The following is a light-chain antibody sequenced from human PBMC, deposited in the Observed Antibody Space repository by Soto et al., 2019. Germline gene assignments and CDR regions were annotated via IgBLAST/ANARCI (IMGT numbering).Light chain of an antibody. J-gene: IGKJ4*01. CDR2: AAS. Sequence: DIQMTQSPSSLSASVGDRVTITCRASQDISNYLAWYQQKPGKVPKVLMYAASTLQSGVPSRFSGSGSGTYFTLTISSLQPEDVRTYYCQKYNSDPPLFGGGTKVEIK. CDR1: QDISNY. V-gene: IGKV1-27*01. CDR3: QKYNSDPPL.